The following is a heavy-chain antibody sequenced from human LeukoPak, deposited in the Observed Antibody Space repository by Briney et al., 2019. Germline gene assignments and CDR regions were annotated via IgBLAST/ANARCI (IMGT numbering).Heavy chain of an antibody. CDR3: ARDLRTYHDILTGYYTPGFDY. CDR2: ISSSSSYI. Sequence: GGSLRLSCAAPGFTFSSYSMNWVRQAPGKGLEWVSSISSSSSYIYYADSVKGRFTISRDNAKNSLYLQMNSLRAEDTAVYYCARDLRTYHDILTGYYTPGFDYWGQGTLVTVSS. D-gene: IGHD3-9*01. V-gene: IGHV3-21*01. CDR1: GFTFSSYS. J-gene: IGHJ4*02.